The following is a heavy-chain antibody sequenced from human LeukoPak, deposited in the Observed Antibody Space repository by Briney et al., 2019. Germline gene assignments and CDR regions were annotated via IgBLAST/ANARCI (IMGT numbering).Heavy chain of an antibody. CDR3: AKGGRDYYGMDV. CDR2: ISYDGSNK. V-gene: IGHV3-30*18. CDR1: GFTFSSYG. J-gene: IGHJ6*02. Sequence: PGGSLRLSCAASGFTFSSYGVHWVRQAPGKGLEWVAVISYDGSNKYYADSVKGRFTISRDNSKNTLYLQMNSLRAEDTAVYYCAKGGRDYYGMDVWGQGTTVTVSS.